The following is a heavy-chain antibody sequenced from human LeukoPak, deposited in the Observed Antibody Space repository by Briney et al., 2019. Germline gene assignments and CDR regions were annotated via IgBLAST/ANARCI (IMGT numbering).Heavy chain of an antibody. J-gene: IGHJ4*02. CDR2: IDNSGST. Sequence: PSETLSLTCTVSGGHIDSFFWNWIRQPPGKGLEWIGYIDNSGSTKYNPSLKSRITMSRDTSKNQCSLKLTSVTAADTAMYYCASGGGWLIDYWGQGTLVSVSS. CDR1: GGHIDSFF. V-gene: IGHV4-4*08. D-gene: IGHD6-19*01. CDR3: ASGGGWLIDY.